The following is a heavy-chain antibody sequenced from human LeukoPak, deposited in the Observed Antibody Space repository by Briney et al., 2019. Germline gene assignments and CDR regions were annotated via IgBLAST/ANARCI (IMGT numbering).Heavy chain of an antibody. J-gene: IGHJ4*02. CDR2: INTNTGNP. CDR3: ARLTIFGVVTDFDY. Sequence: ASVKVSCKASGGTFSSYAISWVRQAPGQGLEWMGWINTNTGNPTYAQGFTGRFVFSLDTSVSTAYLQISSLKAEDTAVYYCARLTIFGVVTDFDYWGQGTLVTVSS. V-gene: IGHV7-4-1*02. CDR1: GGTFSSYA. D-gene: IGHD3-3*01.